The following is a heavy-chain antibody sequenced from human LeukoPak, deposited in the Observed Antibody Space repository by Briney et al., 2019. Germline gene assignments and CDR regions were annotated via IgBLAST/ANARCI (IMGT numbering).Heavy chain of an antibody. V-gene: IGHV1-69*05. CDR2: IIPIFGTG. CDR1: GGTFSSYA. CDR3: ARSAGPVVVPAAIGASGHYYYMDV. D-gene: IGHD2-2*02. J-gene: IGHJ6*03. Sequence: SVKVSCKAPGGTFSSYAISWVRRAPGQGLEWMGGIIPIFGTGNYAQKFQGRVTITTDESTSTAYMELRSLRSEDSAVYYCARSAGPVVVPAAIGASGHYYYMDVWDKGTTVTVSS.